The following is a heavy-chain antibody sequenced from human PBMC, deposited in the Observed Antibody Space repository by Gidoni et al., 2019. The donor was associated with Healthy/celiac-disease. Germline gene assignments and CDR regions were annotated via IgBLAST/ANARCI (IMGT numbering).Heavy chain of an antibody. CDR3: AKDYGDYDPDDAFDI. D-gene: IGHD4-17*01. V-gene: IGHV3-30*18. J-gene: IGHJ3*02. Sequence: QVQLVESGGGVVQPGRSLRLSCSASGFNFSSYGMHWVRQAPCKGLELLAVISYYGSNKYYADSVKGRFTISRDNSKNTLYLQMNSLRAEDTAVYYCAKDYGDYDPDDAFDIWGQGTMVTVSS. CDR1: GFNFSSYG. CDR2: ISYYGSNK.